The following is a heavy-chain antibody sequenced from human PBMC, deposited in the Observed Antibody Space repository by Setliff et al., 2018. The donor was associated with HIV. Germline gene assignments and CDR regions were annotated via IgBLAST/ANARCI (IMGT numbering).Heavy chain of an antibody. V-gene: IGHV4-34*01. CDR2: INHSGST. CDR3: ARVRLELRQYWFDS. CDR1: GGSFSDYY. J-gene: IGHJ5*01. Sequence: TSETLSLTCAVYGGSFSDYYWSWIRQPPGKGLEWIGEINHSGSTNYNPSLKRQVTISVDTSKNQFSLKLNSVTAADTAVYYCARVRLELRQYWFDSWGQGSPVTVSS. D-gene: IGHD1-7*01.